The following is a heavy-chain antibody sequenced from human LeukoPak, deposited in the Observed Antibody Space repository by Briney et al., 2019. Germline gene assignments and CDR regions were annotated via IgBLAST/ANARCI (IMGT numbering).Heavy chain of an antibody. CDR3: ARGQAIFGPPPPYYYYMDV. CDR2: IIPIFGTA. Sequence: GASVKVSCKASGYTFTSYYMHWVRQAPGQGLEWMGGIIPIFGTANYAQKFQGRVTITADESTSTAYMELSSLRSEDTAVYYCARGQAIFGPPPPYYYYMDVWGKGTTVTVSS. J-gene: IGHJ6*03. V-gene: IGHV1-69*13. D-gene: IGHD3-3*01. CDR1: GYTFTSYY.